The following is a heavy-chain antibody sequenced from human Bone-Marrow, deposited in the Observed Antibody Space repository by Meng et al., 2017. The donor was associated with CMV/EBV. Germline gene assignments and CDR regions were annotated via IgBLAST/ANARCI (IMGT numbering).Heavy chain of an antibody. CDR3: ARDVAIYCSGGSCYRGSYWFDP. CDR1: GDSVSSNSAA. J-gene: IGHJ5*02. Sequence: SQTLSLTCAISGDSVSSNSAAWNWIRQSPSRGLEWLGRTYYRSKWYNDYAVSVKSRITINPDTSKNQFSLQLNSVTPEDTAVYYCARDVAIYCSGGSCYRGSYWFDPWGQGTLVTVSS. D-gene: IGHD2-15*01. CDR2: TYYRSKWYN. V-gene: IGHV6-1*01.